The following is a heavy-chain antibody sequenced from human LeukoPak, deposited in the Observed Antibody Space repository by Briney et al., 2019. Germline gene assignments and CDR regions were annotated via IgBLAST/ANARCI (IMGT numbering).Heavy chain of an antibody. CDR3: ARDLYCTLGVCFSPGAFDL. CDR2: IIPIFCTT. CDR1: GDSFGSYS. J-gene: IGHJ3*01. Sequence: SVKVSCKSPGDSFGSYSFSWVRQAPGQGLEGMGVIIPIFCTTKYAQKFQGRVTISTDESTSTAYMALSSLRSEDTGIYYCARDLYCTLGVCFSPGAFDLWGQGTMVTVSS. D-gene: IGHD2-8*01. V-gene: IGHV1-69*05.